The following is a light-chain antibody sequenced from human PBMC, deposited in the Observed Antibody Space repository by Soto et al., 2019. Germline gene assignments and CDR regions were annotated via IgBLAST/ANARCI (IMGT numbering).Light chain of an antibody. Sequence: QSVLTQPPSASGTPGQRVTISCSGSGSNVGTNYVYWYQQLPGTAPKLLIYSDNQRPSGVPDRFSGSKSGTSASLAISGLQSEDEADYYCATWDDSLNAWVFGGGTKLTVL. V-gene: IGLV1-44*01. J-gene: IGLJ3*02. CDR2: SDN. CDR1: GSNVGTNY. CDR3: ATWDDSLNAWV.